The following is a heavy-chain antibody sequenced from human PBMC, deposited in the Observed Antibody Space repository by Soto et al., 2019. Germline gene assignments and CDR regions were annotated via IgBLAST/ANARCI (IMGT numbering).Heavy chain of an antibody. CDR1: GGTFSSYT. CDR3: AREYCSGGSCYSYYYYYMDV. CDR2: IIPILGIA. V-gene: IGHV1-69*02. Sequence: QVQLVQSGAEVKKPGSSVKVSCKASGGTFSSYTISWVRQAPGQGLEWMGRIIPILGIANYAQKFQGRVTITADKSTSTAYMELSSLRSEDTSVYYCAREYCSGGSCYSYYYYYMDVWGKGTTATVSS. J-gene: IGHJ6*03. D-gene: IGHD2-15*01.